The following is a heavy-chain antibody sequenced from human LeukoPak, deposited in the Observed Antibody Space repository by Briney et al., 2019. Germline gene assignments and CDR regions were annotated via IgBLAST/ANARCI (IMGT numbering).Heavy chain of an antibody. V-gene: IGHV1-69*01. Sequence: SVKVSCKASGGTFSSYAISWVRQAPGQGLEWMGGIIPIFGTANYAQKFQGRVTITADESTSTAYMELSSLRSEDTAVYYCAICLWTNYYYYGMDAWGQGTTVTASS. CDR3: AICLWTNYYYYGMDA. CDR1: GGTFSSYA. CDR2: IIPIFGTA. D-gene: IGHD2/OR15-2a*01. J-gene: IGHJ6*02.